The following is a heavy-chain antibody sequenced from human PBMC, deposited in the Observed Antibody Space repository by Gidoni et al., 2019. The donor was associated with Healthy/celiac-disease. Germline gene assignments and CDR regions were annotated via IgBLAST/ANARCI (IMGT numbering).Heavy chain of an antibody. CDR3: AKDFYGSGSYSHYYYGMDV. Sequence: EVQLLESGGGLVQPGGSLRLSCAASGFPFRSYAMSWVRQAPGKGLEWVSAISGWGGSTYYAESVKGRFTISRDNSKNTLYLQMNSLRAEDTAVYYCAKDFYGSGSYSHYYYGMDVWGQGTTVTVSS. CDR1: GFPFRSYA. V-gene: IGHV3-23*01. D-gene: IGHD3-10*01. J-gene: IGHJ6*02. CDR2: ISGWGGST.